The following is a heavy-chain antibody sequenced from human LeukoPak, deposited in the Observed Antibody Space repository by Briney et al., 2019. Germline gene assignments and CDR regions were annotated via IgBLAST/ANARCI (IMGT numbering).Heavy chain of an antibody. Sequence: SETLSLTCTVSGGSISSYYWSWIRQPPGKGLEWIGYIYYSGSTNYNPSLKSRVTISVDTSKNQFSLKLSSVTAADTAVYYCAKVSRPYGDYSFDYWGQGTLVTVSS. D-gene: IGHD4-17*01. J-gene: IGHJ4*02. CDR3: AKVSRPYGDYSFDY. CDR1: GGSISSYY. V-gene: IGHV4-59*01. CDR2: IYYSGST.